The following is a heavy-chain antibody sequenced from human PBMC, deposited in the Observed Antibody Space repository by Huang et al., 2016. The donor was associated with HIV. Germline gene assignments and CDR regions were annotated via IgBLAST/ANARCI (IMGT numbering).Heavy chain of an antibody. Sequence: QVQLVPSGAEVKKPGASVKVSCKPSGYTFADYFIHWVRQAPGQGLEGMAWLNPKNGATNYAQKFLGRVTVTGDRSINTDYMEFSGLTSDDTANYYCTRDGVAPDEEFDYWGQGTLIIVSS. CDR2: LNPKNGAT. CDR1: GYTFADYF. D-gene: IGHD5-12*01. V-gene: IGHV1-2*02. J-gene: IGHJ4*02. CDR3: TRDGVAPDEEFDY.